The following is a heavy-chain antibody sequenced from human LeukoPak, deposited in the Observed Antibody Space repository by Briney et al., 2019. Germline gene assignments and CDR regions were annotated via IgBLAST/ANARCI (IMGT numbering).Heavy chain of an antibody. D-gene: IGHD2-21*02. CDR2: IYPGDSDT. J-gene: IGHJ3*02. CDR3: ARRFSVVVTANPGHDAFDI. V-gene: IGHV5-51*01. Sequence: GESLKISCKGSGYTFTNYWIGWVRQMPGKGLEWMGIIYPGDSDTRYSPSFQGQVTISADKSISTAYLQWSSLKASDTAMYYCARRFSVVVTANPGHDAFDIWGQGTMVTVSS. CDR1: GYTFTNYW.